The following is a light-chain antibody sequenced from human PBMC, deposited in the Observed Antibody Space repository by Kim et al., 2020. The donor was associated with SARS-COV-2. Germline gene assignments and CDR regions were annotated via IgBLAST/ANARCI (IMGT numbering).Light chain of an antibody. J-gene: IGKJ2*01. CDR3: QQYYSVPRT. V-gene: IGKV4-1*01. CDR2: WAS. Sequence: RATINCKSSQSLLFSANNKNYLAWYQQKPGQSPKLLIYWASTRESGVPDRFSGSGSGTDFTLTISSLQAEDVAVYYCQQYYSVPRTFGQGTKLEI. CDR1: QSLLFSANNKNY.